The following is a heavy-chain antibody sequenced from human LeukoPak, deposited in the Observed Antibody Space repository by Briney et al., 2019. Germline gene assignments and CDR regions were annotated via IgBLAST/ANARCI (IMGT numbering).Heavy chain of an antibody. CDR1: GFAVSSTY. D-gene: IGHD6-19*01. CDR2: IYSGGRT. J-gene: IGHJ4*02. Sequence: GGSLRLSCTSSGFAVSSTYISWVRQAPGKGLEWVSVIYSGGRTDYTDSVKDRSTISRDASKNTVFLQMNSLRVEDTAVYHCARGPTDKAVDGIFFGHWGQGTVVTVSS. V-gene: IGHV3-53*01. CDR3: ARGPTDKAVDGIFFGH.